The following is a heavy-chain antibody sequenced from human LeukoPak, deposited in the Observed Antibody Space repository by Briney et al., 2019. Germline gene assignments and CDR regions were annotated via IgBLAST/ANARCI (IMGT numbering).Heavy chain of an antibody. Sequence: SETLSLTCTVSGGSISSSSYYWGWIRQPPGTGLEWIGSIYYSGSTYYNPSLKSRVTISVDTSKNQFSLKLSFVTAADTAVYYCARQRQWFGELLPYIDYWGQGTLVTVSS. CDR3: ARQRQWFGELLPYIDY. CDR1: GGSISSSSYY. CDR2: IYYSGST. D-gene: IGHD3-10*01. V-gene: IGHV4-39*01. J-gene: IGHJ4*02.